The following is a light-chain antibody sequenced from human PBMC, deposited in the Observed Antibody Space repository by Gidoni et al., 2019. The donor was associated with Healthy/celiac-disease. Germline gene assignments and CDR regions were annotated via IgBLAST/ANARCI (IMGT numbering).Light chain of an antibody. CDR3: QQYDNLPYT. V-gene: IGKV1-33*01. J-gene: IGKJ2*01. Sequence: DIQMTQSPSSLSASVGVRVTITCQASRDITKYLNWYQQKPGKAPKLLIYDASNLQAGVPSRFSGSGSGTHFTFTISSLLPEDFATYYCQQYDNLPYTFGQGTKLEIK. CDR1: RDITKY. CDR2: DAS.